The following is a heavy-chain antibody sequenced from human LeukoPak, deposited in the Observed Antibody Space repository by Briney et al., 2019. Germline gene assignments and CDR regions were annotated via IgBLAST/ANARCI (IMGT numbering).Heavy chain of an antibody. CDR2: IRNKANYYAT. D-gene: IGHD6-6*01. J-gene: IGHJ4*02. CDR3: IRYSSSSDKNDS. Sequence: GGSLRLSCAASGFTFSGSAMHWVRQAPGKGLEWVGRIRNKANYYATAYAASVKGRFTISRDDSKNTAYLQMNSLKTEDTAVYYCIRYSSSSDKNDSWGQGTLVTVSS. CDR1: GFTFSGSA. V-gene: IGHV3-73*01.